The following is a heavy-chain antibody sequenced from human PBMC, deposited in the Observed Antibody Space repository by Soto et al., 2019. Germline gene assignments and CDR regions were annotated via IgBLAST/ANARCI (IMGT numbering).Heavy chain of an antibody. CDR3: AIAPRSPSWFDP. V-gene: IGHV1-46*01. J-gene: IGHJ5*02. Sequence: QVQLVQSGAEVKKPGASVKVSCKASGYTFTSYYMHWVRQAPGQGLEWMGIINPSGGSTSYAQKFQGRVTMTRDTVTSTVYMELSSLRSEDTAVYYGAIAPRSPSWFDPWGQGTLVTVSS. CDR1: GYTFTSYY. CDR2: INPSGGST.